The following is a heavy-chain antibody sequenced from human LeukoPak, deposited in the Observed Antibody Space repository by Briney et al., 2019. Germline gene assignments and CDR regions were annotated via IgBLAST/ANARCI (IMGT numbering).Heavy chain of an antibody. CDR1: GYSFTSYW. D-gene: IGHD2-15*01. J-gene: IGHJ4*02. CDR3: ARGVGYCSGGSCYEVYDY. V-gene: IGHV5-51*01. CDR2: IYPGDSDT. Sequence: GESLKISCKGSGYSFTSYWIGWVRQMPGKGLEWVGIIYPGDSDTRYSPSFQGQVTISADKSISTAYLQWSSLKASDTAMYYCARGVGYCSGGSCYEVYDYWGQGTLVTVSS.